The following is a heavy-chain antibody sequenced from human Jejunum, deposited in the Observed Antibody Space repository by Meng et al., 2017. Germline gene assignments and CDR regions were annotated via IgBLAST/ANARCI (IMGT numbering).Heavy chain of an antibody. Sequence: QVHLVQSGADVKKPGASVNVSCKASGYKFTDYYLQWVRQAPGQGLEWVGRINPNNGATDFAQKFQGRVTLTRDTSINTAYMEMHTLRSDDTAMYYCASNTDCTSTSCYAYWGQGTLVTVSS. CDR3: ASNTDCTSTSCYAY. CDR2: INPNNGAT. CDR1: GYKFTDYY. J-gene: IGHJ4*02. D-gene: IGHD2-2*01. V-gene: IGHV1-2*06.